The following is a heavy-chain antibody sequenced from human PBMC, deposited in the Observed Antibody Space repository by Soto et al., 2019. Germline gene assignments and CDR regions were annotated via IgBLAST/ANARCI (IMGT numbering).Heavy chain of an antibody. CDR2: IYNSGGT. V-gene: IGHV4-59*01. D-gene: IGHD6-19*01. J-gene: IGHJ5*02. Sequence: QVQLQESGPGLVKPSETLSLTCTVSGGSISSYYWSWFRQPPGKGLEWIGYIYNSGGTNYNPSLKCRVTISVATSKNQFSLELRSVTAADTAVYYCARGRSSGNWFDPWGQGTLVSVSS. CDR1: GGSISSYY. CDR3: ARGRSSGNWFDP.